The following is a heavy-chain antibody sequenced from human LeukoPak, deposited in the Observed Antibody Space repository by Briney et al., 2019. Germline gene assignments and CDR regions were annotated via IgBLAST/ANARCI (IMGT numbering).Heavy chain of an antibody. J-gene: IGHJ6*02. CDR2: INSDGSST. Sequence: GGSLRLSCAASGFTFSSYWMHWVRQAPGKGLVWVSRINSDGSSTSYADSVKGRFTISRDNAKNTLYLQMNSLRAEDTAVYYCARDGPGYNFYYYYGMDVWGQGTTVTVSS. CDR3: ARDGPGYNFYYYYGMDV. D-gene: IGHD5-24*01. CDR1: GFTFSSYW. V-gene: IGHV3-74*01.